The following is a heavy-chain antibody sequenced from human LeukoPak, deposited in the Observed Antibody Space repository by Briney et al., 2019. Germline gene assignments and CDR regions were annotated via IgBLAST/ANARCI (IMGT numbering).Heavy chain of an antibody. J-gene: IGHJ6*04. Sequence: SETLSLTCAVSGGSISSSNWWNWVRQPPGKGLEWIGEIYHSGSTNYNPSLKSRVTISVDKSKNQFSLKLSSVTAADTAVYYCASAAVDYDILTGSYYYYGMDVWGKGTTVTVSS. D-gene: IGHD3-9*01. CDR3: ASAAVDYDILTGSYYYYGMDV. CDR2: IYHSGST. V-gene: IGHV4-4*02. CDR1: GGSISSSNW.